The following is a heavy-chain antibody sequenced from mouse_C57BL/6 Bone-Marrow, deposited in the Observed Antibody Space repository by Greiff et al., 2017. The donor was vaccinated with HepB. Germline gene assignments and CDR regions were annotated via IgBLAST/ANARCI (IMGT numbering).Heavy chain of an antibody. CDR3: ASRSSHFAY. J-gene: IGHJ3*01. D-gene: IGHD1-1*01. V-gene: IGHV5-6*01. CDR2: ISSGGSYT. Sequence: EVQGVESGGDLVKPGGSLKLSCAASGFTFSSYGMSWVRQTPDKRLEWVATISSGGSYTYYPDSVKGRFTISRDNAKNTLYLQMSSLKSEDTAMYYCASRSSHFAYWGQGTLVTVSA. CDR1: GFTFSSYG.